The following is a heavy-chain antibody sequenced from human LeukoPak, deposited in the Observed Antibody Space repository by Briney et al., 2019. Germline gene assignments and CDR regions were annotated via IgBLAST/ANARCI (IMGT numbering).Heavy chain of an antibody. V-gene: IGHV3-21*01. D-gene: IGHD6-13*01. CDR1: GFTFSSYT. J-gene: IGHJ4*02. CDR3: ARDRGIAAAVMYYFDY. CDR2: ISSASGYI. Sequence: GGSLRLSCAAAGFTFSSYTMNWVRQAPGKGLEWVSSISSASGYIYYADSLKGRFTISRDNSKNTLYLQMNSLRPEDTAVYYCARDRGIAAAVMYYFDYWGQGTLVTVSS.